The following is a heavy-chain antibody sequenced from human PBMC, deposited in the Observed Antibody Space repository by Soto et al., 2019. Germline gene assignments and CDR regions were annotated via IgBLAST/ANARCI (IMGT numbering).Heavy chain of an antibody. CDR1: GGSISIYY. D-gene: IGHD3-22*01. V-gene: IGHV4-59*01. CDR2: VYYSGST. CDR3: ARDGYYYDSSGYQRVYYFDY. J-gene: IGHJ4*02. Sequence: SETVSLTCTVSGGSISIYYWSWIRQPPGKGLEWIGYVYYSGSTNYNPSLKSRVTISVDTSKNQFSLKLSSVTAADTAVYYCARDGYYYDSSGYQRVYYFDYWGQGTLVTVS.